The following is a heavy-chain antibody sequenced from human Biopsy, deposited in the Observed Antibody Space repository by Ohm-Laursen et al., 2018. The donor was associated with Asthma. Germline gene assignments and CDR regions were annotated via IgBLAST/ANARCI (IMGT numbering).Heavy chain of an antibody. J-gene: IGHJ4*02. V-gene: IGHV4-39*02. CDR3: ARGTGFSNSWYYLHC. D-gene: IGHD6-13*01. CDR1: GGSMSSSSYY. Sequence: GTLSLTCTVSGGSMSSSSYYWGWIRQPPGKGLEWMGSISYTGSAYHNPSLKSRVTISVDTSKNHFSLQLNSVTPEDTAVYYCARGTGFSNSWYYLHCWGPGTLVTVSS. CDR2: ISYTGSA.